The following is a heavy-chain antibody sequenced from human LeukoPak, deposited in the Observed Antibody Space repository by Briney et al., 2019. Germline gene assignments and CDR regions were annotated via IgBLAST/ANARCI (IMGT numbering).Heavy chain of an antibody. CDR2: INPNSGGT. J-gene: IGHJ4*02. V-gene: IGHV1-2*02. Sequence: ASVKVSCKASGYTFTGYYMHWVRQAPGQGLEWMGWINPNSGGTNYAQKFQGRVTMTRDTSISTAYMELSRLKSDDTAVYFCAREGLGVLGIDYWGQGTLVTVSS. CDR3: AREGLGVLGIDY. D-gene: IGHD2-8*01. CDR1: GYTFTGYY.